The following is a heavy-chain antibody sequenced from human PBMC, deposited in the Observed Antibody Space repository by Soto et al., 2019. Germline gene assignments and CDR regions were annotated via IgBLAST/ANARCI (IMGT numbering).Heavy chain of an antibody. D-gene: IGHD2-2*01. CDR3: ARAPTIVPAEDAFDI. J-gene: IGHJ3*02. V-gene: IGHV3-7*01. CDR1: GFTFSSYW. Sequence: GGSLRLFCAASGFTFSSYWMSWVRQAPGKGLEWVANIKQDGSEKYYVDSVKGRFTISRDNAKNSLYLQMNSLRAEDTAVYYCARAPTIVPAEDAFDIWGQGTMVTVSS. CDR2: IKQDGSEK.